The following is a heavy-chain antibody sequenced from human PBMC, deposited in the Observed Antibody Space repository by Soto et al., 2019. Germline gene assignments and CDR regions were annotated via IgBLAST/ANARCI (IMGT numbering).Heavy chain of an antibody. V-gene: IGHV3-23*01. J-gene: IGHJ4*02. Sequence: GGSLRLSCAASGFTFSSYAMSWVRQAPGKGLEWVSAISGGGGNIDYADSVKGRFTISRDNSKNTVYLQMNSLRGEDTAVYYCAKVRGGETVTYFDYWGQGTLVTVSS. CDR2: ISGGGGNI. CDR3: AKVRGGETVTYFDY. CDR1: GFTFSSYA. D-gene: IGHD4-4*01.